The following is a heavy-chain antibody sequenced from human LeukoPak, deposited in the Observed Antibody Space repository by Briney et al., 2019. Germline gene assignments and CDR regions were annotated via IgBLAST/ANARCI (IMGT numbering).Heavy chain of an antibody. J-gene: IGHJ4*02. CDR1: GYTFTGYY. CDR2: INPNSGGT. V-gene: IGHV1-2*02. CDR3: ARDRDTMVRGVIISEEGTFDY. D-gene: IGHD3-10*01. Sequence: GESLKISCKASGYTFTGYYMHWVRQAPGQGLEWMGWINPNSGGTNYAQKFQGRVTMTRDTSISTAYMELSRLRSDDTAVYYCARDRDTMVRGVIISEEGTFDYWGQGTLVTVSS.